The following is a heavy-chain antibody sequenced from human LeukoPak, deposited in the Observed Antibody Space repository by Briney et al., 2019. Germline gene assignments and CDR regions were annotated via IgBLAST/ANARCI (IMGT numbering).Heavy chain of an antibody. CDR2: IIPIFGTA. CDR3: ARYDGYCSSTSCYFDY. J-gene: IGHJ4*02. Sequence: SVNVSCKASGGTFSSYAISWVRQAPGQGLEWMGGIIPIFGTANYAQKFQGRVTITADESTSTAYMELSSLRSEDTAVYYCARYDGYCSSTSCYFDYWGQGTLVTVSS. CDR1: GGTFSSYA. D-gene: IGHD2-2*01. V-gene: IGHV1-69*13.